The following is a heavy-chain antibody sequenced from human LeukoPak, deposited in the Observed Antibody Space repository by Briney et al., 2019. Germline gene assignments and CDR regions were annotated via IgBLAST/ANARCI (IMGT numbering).Heavy chain of an antibody. CDR3: ARDGTPYYYGSGSHFDY. CDR2: IYSSGST. J-gene: IGHJ4*02. CDR1: GGSISGYY. D-gene: IGHD3-10*01. Sequence: SETLSLTCTVSGGSISGYYWSWIRQPAGRGLEWIGRIYSSGSTYYNPSLKSRVTMSVDTSKNQFSLKLTSVTAADTAVYCCARDGTPYYYGSGSHFDYWGQGTLVTVSS. V-gene: IGHV4-4*07.